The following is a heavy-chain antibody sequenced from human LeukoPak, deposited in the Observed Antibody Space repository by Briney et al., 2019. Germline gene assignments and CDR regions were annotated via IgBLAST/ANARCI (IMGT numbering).Heavy chain of an antibody. CDR2: ISHDGLND. CDR3: ARVAAITSYHFNYMDV. D-gene: IGHD3-3*02. Sequence: PGGSFRLSCAASGFTFRRHIMVWVRQAPGKGLEWVALISHDGLNDFYIDSVKGRFTISRDTSKNTLSLQMHSLRTEDTAVYFCARVAAITSYHFNYMDVWGKGTTVTVSS. V-gene: IGHV3-30*10. J-gene: IGHJ6*04. CDR1: GFTFRRHI.